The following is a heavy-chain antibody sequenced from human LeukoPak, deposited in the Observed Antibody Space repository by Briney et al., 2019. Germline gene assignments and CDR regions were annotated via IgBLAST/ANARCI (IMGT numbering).Heavy chain of an antibody. CDR3: GRVGGRSKAAKGDAFDI. V-gene: IGHV3-21*01. J-gene: IGHJ3*02. D-gene: IGHD6-6*01. CDR2: ISSGSTYM. Sequence: GGSLRLSCAASGFTFSSYSMNWVRQAPGKGLEWVSSISSGSTYMYYADSVNGRFTISRDNAKNSMYLQMNSLRVEDTAVYYCGRVGGRSKAAKGDAFDIWGQGTMVTVSS. CDR1: GFTFSSYS.